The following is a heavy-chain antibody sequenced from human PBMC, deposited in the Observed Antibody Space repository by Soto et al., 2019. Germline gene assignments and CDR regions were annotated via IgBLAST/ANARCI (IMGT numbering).Heavy chain of an antibody. V-gene: IGHV4-31*02. CDR3: ASADGYSAGYGMDV. J-gene: IGHJ6*02. Sequence: WTWIRQLPGTGLEWIGCIYYSGSTYYNPSLKSRLLISADTSNNHFSLNLRSVTAADTAVYFCASADGYSAGYGMDVWGQGTTVTVSS. CDR2: IYYSGST. D-gene: IGHD5-12*01.